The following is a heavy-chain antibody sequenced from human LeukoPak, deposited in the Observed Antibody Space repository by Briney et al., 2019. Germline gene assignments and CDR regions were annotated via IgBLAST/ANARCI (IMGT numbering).Heavy chain of an antibody. J-gene: IGHJ4*02. V-gene: IGHV4-39*07. CDR3: ARGGTTTMFSFY. Sequence: SETLTLTCTVSGGSSSSRGYFWGWVRQPPGKGLEWIGNIYYTGSTYYNPSLKSRVSISIDTSKNQFSLKLSSVTAADTAVYFCARGGTTTMFSFYWGQGTLVTVSS. D-gene: IGHD3-10*02. CDR1: GGSSSSRGYF. CDR2: IYYTGST.